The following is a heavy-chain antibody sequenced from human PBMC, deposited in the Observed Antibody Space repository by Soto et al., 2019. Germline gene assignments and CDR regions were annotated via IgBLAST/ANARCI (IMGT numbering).Heavy chain of an antibody. CDR1: GGSISSGGYY. CDR3: ARGGVATLYFDY. D-gene: IGHD5-12*01. CDR2: IYYSGST. J-gene: IGHJ4*02. V-gene: IGHV4-31*03. Sequence: PSETLSLTCTVSGGSISSGGYYWGWIRQHPGKGLEWIGYIYYSGSTYYNPSLKSRVTISVDTSKNQFSLELSSVTAADTAVYYCARGGVATLYFDYWGQGTLVTVSS.